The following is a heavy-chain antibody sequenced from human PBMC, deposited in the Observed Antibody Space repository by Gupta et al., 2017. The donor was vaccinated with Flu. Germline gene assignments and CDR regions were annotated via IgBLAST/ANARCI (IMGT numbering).Heavy chain of an antibody. CDR2: IYYSGST. D-gene: IGHD3-10*01. Sequence: PPGKGLEWIGYIYYSGSTYYNPSLKSRVTISVDTSKNQFSLKLSSVTAADMAVYYCARDPSTMVRGESGYDYWGQGTLVTVSS. J-gene: IGHJ4*02. CDR3: ARDPSTMVRGESGYDY. V-gene: IGHV4-30-4*01.